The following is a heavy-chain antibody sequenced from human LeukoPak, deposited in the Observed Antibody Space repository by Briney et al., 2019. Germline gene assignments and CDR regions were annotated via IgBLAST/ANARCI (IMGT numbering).Heavy chain of an antibody. Sequence: GRSLRLSCAASGFTFSSYGMHWVRQAPGKGLEWVADIWFDGKNEHFADSVKGRFTISRDNAKNSLYLQMNSLRAEDTAVYYCASKSDTRPFNYFDYWGQGTLVTVSS. CDR1: GFTFSSYG. J-gene: IGHJ4*02. CDR2: IWFDGKNE. CDR3: ASKSDTRPFNYFDY. D-gene: IGHD2-21*01. V-gene: IGHV3-33*03.